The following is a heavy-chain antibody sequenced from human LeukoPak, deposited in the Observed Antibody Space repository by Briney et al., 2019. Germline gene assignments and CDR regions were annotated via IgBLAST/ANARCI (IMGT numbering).Heavy chain of an antibody. Sequence: PSETLSLTCTVSGGSISSGGYYWSWIRQHPGKGLEWIGYIYYSGNTYYNPSLKSRVTISVDTSKNQFSLKLSSVTAADTAVYYCARDTIAAAGGFDPWGQGTLVTVSS. V-gene: IGHV4-31*03. CDR2: IYYSGNT. CDR1: GGSISSGGYY. J-gene: IGHJ5*02. D-gene: IGHD6-13*01. CDR3: ARDTIAAAGGFDP.